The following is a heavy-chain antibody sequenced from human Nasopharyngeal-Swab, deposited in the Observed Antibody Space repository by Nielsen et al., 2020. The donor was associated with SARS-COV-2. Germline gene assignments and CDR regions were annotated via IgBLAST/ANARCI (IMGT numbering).Heavy chain of an antibody. Sequence: SETLSLTCTVSGGSISSYYWSWIRQPPGKGLEWIGYIYYSGSTNYNPSLKSRVTISVDTSKNQFSLKLSSVTAADTAVYYCARILTIFGVVASYCFDYWGQGTLVTVSS. J-gene: IGHJ4*02. CDR3: ARILTIFGVVASYCFDY. D-gene: IGHD3-3*01. V-gene: IGHV4-59*01. CDR1: GGSISSYY. CDR2: IYYSGST.